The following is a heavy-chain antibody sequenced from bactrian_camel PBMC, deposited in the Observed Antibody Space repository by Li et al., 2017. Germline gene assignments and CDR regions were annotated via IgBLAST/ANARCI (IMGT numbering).Heavy chain of an antibody. Sequence: HVQLVESGGGSVQAGGSLKLSCRSSTYTQSYNCMAWFRQAPGKEREGVAVIDSDGVTSYAESVKGRFTISKANAKDTLYLQMNNLKPEDTAVYYCAADSPTARADVRTLYAMYLGQGTQVTVS. J-gene: IGHJ4*01. CDR3: AADSPTARADVRTLYAMY. D-gene: IGHD3*01. CDR2: IDSDGVT. V-gene: IGHV3S53*01. CDR1: TYTQSYNC.